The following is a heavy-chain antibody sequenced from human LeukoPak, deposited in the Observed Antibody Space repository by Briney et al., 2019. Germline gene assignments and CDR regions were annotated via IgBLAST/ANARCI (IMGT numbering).Heavy chain of an antibody. V-gene: IGHV4-4*07. D-gene: IGHD1-26*01. J-gene: IGHJ4*02. Sequence: SETLSLTCTVSGGSISANHWVWIRQPAGEGLEWIGRLHISGNTNYNPSLKSRVTISLDTSKNQFSLRMTSATAADTAVYFCARDPLRSSFDLWGQGILVSVSS. CDR3: ARDPLRSSFDL. CDR2: LHISGNT. CDR1: GGSISANH.